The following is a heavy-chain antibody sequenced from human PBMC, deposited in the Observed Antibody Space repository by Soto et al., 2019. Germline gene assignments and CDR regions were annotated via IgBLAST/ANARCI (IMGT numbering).Heavy chain of an antibody. D-gene: IGHD2-2*01. V-gene: IGHV3-15*01. CDR1: GFTFSNAW. J-gene: IGHJ4*02. Sequence: EVQLVESGGGLVKPGGSLRLSCAASGFTFSNAWMSWVRQAPGKGLEWVGRIKSKTDGGTTDYAAPVKGRFTISRDDSKHTLYLQTNSLKTEDTAVYYCTTIVVVPSAQEDYWGQGTLVTVSS. CDR3: TTIVVVPSAQEDY. CDR2: IKSKTDGGTT.